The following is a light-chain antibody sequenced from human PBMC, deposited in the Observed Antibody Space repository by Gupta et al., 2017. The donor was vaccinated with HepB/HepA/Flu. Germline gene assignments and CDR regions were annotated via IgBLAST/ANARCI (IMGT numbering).Light chain of an antibody. V-gene: IGLV2-14*03. CDR2: DVN. Sequence: QSALTQPASVSGSPGQSITISCTGTSSDINDSNYVSWYQQHPGKAPKLIIYDVNNRPSGVSNRFSGSKSGNTASLTISGLQADDEADYYCSSYTSSSSVFGGGTKLTV. CDR1: SSDINDSNY. J-gene: IGLJ2*01. CDR3: SSYTSSSSV.